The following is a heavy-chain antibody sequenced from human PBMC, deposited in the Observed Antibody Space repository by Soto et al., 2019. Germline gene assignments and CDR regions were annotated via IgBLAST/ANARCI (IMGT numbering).Heavy chain of an antibody. CDR3: TTDVTGSYGGDY. CDR2: IKGKGDGGAT. CDR1: GLTFSGAW. Sequence: EVQLVQSGGNLVNPGGSLTLSCATSGLTFSGAWLSWVRQAPGKGLEWVGRIKGKGDGGATDYAAPVKGRFVISRDYSKETLYLQINSLKTEDTAVYFCTTDVTGSYGGDYWGQGTPVTVSS. J-gene: IGHJ4*02. V-gene: IGHV3-15*01. D-gene: IGHD3-10*01.